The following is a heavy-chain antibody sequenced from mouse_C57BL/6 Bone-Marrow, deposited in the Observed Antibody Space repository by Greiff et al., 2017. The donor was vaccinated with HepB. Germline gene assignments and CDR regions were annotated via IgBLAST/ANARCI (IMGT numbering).Heavy chain of an antibody. D-gene: IGHD2-4*01. CDR1: GYTFTSYW. Sequence: VQLQESGTELVKPGASVKLSCKASGYTFTSYWMHWVKQRPGQGLEWIGNINPSNGGTNYNEKFKSKATLTVDKSSSTAYMQLSSLPSEDSAVYYCARGYDYDGDHVWYFDVWGTGTTVTVSS. CDR3: ARGYDYDGDHVWYFDV. CDR2: INPSNGGT. V-gene: IGHV1-53*01. J-gene: IGHJ1*03.